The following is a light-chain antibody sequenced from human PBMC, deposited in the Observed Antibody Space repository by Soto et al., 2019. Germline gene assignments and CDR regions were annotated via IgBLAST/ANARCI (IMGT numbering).Light chain of an antibody. J-gene: IGKJ1*01. CDR1: QSISSW. CDR2: DAS. V-gene: IGKV1-5*01. Sequence: DVKMTQSPSTLSASVGDRVTVTCRASQSISSWLAWYQQKPGKAPKLLIYDASTLESGVPSRFSGSGSETEFTLTIDSLQPDDFATYYCQQYNRYSWTFGQGTKVDIK. CDR3: QQYNRYSWT.